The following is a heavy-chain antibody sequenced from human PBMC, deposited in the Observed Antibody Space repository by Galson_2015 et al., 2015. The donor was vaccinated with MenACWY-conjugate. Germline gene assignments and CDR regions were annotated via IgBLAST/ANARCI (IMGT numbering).Heavy chain of an antibody. J-gene: IGHJ6*02. D-gene: IGHD3-9*01. Sequence: SVKVSCKASGYTFTSYGMHWVRQAPGQRLEWMGWINAANGNTKYSQRFQGRVTITRDTSATTVYMELSSLRSEDTALYYCARDREGQSFDRLFFYYGMDVWGQGTTVTVSS. V-gene: IGHV1-3*01. CDR1: GYTFTSYG. CDR2: INAANGNT. CDR3: ARDREGQSFDRLFFYYGMDV.